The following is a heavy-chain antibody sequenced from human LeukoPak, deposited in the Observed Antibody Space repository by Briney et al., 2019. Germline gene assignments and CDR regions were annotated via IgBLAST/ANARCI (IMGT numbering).Heavy chain of an antibody. CDR3: ARAQKVGANPFGY. D-gene: IGHD1-26*01. CDR2: INPNSGGT. J-gene: IGHJ4*02. Sequence: APVKVSCKASGYTFTGYYMHWVRQAPGQGLEWMGWINPNSGGTNYAQKFQGRVTMTRDTSISTAYMELSRLRSDDTAVYYCARAQKVGANPFGYWGQGTLVTVSS. V-gene: IGHV1-2*02. CDR1: GYTFTGYY.